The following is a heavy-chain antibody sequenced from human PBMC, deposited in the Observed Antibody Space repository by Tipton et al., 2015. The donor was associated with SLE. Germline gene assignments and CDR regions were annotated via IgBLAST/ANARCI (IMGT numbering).Heavy chain of an antibody. CDR1: GGSITSGSHY. V-gene: IGHV4-61*02. CDR2: IYTTGST. CDR3: AREGYRGSYHIMYYFDY. D-gene: IGHD1-26*01. Sequence: TLSLTCTISGGSITSGSHYWSWIRQPAGKGLEWIGRIYTTGSTNYSPSLETRVTMSLDTSKNQFSLKLSSVTAADTAVYYCAREGYRGSYHIMYYFDYWGQGTLVTASS. J-gene: IGHJ4*02.